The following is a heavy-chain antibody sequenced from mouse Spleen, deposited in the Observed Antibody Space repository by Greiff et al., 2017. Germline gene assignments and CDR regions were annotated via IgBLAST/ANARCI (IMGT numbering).Heavy chain of an antibody. Sequence: EVKLVESGGGLVQPGGSLSLSCAASGFTFTDYYMSWVRQPPGKALEWLGFIRNKANGYTTEYSASVKGRFTISRDNSQSILYLQMNALRAEDSATYYCARYRGLRPGYFDYWGQGTTLTVSS. J-gene: IGHJ2*01. D-gene: IGHD2-4*01. V-gene: IGHV7-3*01. CDR3: ARYRGLRPGYFDY. CDR2: IRNKANGYTT. CDR1: GFTFTDYY.